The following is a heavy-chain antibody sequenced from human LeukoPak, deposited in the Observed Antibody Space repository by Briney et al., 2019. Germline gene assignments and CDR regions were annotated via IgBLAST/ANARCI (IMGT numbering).Heavy chain of an antibody. CDR3: ARGGGDIVVVVAAIGSYYGMDV. CDR1: GGSISSSNR. Sequence: PSGTLSLTCAVSGGSISSSNRWSWVRQPPGKGLEWIGEIYHSGSTNYNPSLKSRVTISVDKSKNQFSLKLSSVTAADTAVYYCARGGGDIVVVVAAIGSYYGMDVWGKGTTVTVSS. D-gene: IGHD2-15*01. CDR2: IYHSGST. V-gene: IGHV4-4*02. J-gene: IGHJ6*04.